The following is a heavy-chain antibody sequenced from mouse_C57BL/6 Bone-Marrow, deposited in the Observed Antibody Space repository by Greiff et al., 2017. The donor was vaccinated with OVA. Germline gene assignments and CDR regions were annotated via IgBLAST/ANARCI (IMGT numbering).Heavy chain of an antibody. J-gene: IGHJ2*01. V-gene: IGHV10-1*01. Sequence: DVHLVESGGGLVQPKGSLKLSCAASGFSFNTYAMNWVRQAPGKGLEWVARIRSKSNNYATYYADSVKDRFTISRDDSESMLYLQMNNLKTEDTAMYYCVRHEGYYFDYWGQGTTLTVSS. CDR1: GFSFNTYA. CDR2: IRSKSNNYAT. CDR3: VRHEGYYFDY.